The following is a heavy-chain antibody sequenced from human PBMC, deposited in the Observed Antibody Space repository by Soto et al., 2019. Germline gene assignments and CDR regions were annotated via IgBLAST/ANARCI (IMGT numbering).Heavy chain of an antibody. CDR1: GITFSNAW. V-gene: IGHV3-15*01. CDR3: TTDSADIVVVPATFGMDV. CDR2: IKSITDGWTT. J-gene: IGHJ6*02. Sequence: GGSLRLSCAASGITFSNAWMTWVRQAPGKGLEWVGRIKSITDGWTTDYAAPVKGRFTISRDDSKDTLYLQMNNLKTEDTAVYHCTTDSADIVVVPATFGMDVWGQGTTVTISS. D-gene: IGHD2-2*01.